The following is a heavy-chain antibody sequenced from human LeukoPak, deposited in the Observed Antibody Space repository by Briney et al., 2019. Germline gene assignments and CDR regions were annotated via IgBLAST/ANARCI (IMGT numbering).Heavy chain of an antibody. J-gene: IGHJ6*03. CDR2: IYNHARV. CDR3: ARGSSSHYFYYYMDV. Sequence: SETLSLTCMVSGGSITIYDWSWIRQPAGKGLEWIGRIYNHARVNYNPSLKSRVTMSVDPSKNQVSLKVNAEYADDTAVYYCARGSSSHYFYYYMDVWGKGTTVTVSS. D-gene: IGHD6-6*01. V-gene: IGHV4-4*07. CDR1: GGSITIYD.